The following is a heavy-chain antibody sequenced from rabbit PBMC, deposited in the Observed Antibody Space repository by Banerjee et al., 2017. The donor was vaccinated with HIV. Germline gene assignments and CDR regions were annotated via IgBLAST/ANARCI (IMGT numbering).Heavy chain of an antibody. V-gene: IGHV1S40*01. D-gene: IGHD6-1*01. CDR2: IYDGDGST. Sequence: QSLEESGGDLVKPGASLTLTCTASGFSFSSTYDMCWVRQAPGKGLEWIGCIYDGDGSTDYATWANGRFTISKTSSTTVTLQMTSLTAADTATYLCARGVDVAYGVGSYYFNLWGPGTLVTVS. CDR1: GFSFSSTYD. J-gene: IGHJ4*01. CDR3: ARGVDVAYGVGSYYFNL.